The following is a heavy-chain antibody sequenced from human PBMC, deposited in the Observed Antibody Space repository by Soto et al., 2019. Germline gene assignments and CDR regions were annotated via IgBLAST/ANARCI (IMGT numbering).Heavy chain of an antibody. D-gene: IGHD5-18*01. CDR1: GFPFISFA. V-gene: IGHV3-23*01. J-gene: IGHJ4*02. Sequence: PGGSLMLSSASSGFPFISFALSLVRQAPGKGLEWVSAISGSGGGTDYADSVKGRFTISRDNFKNTLYLQMNSLRAEDTAVYYCAGPGYSSQDYWGQGNLVTFS. CDR2: ISGSGGGT. CDR3: AGPGYSSQDY.